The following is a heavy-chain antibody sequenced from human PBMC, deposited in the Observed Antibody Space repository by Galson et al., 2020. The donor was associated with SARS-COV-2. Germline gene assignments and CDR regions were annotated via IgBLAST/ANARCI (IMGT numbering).Heavy chain of an antibody. CDR3: ASDIVPTMEDYDYAMDG. J-gene: IGHJ6*02. CDR1: GFTFFRYA. Sequence: GESLKISCEASGFTFFRYAMYWVRQTPGKGLEWVALISYDGNIRFYVDYVKGRFAISRDNSKNTLYLQMDSLRDEDTAVYYCASDIVPTMEDYDYAMDGWFQGTSVTVSS. D-gene: IGHD2-21*01. CDR2: ISYDGNIR. V-gene: IGHV3-30*09.